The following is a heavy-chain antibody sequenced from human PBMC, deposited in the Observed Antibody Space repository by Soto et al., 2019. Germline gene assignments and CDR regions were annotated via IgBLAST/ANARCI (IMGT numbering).Heavy chain of an antibody. V-gene: IGHV1-8*01. J-gene: IGHJ4*02. Sequence: ASVKVSCQASGYTFTSYDINWVRQATGQALEWMGWMNTNSGNTGYAQKFQGRVTMTRNASISTAYMELSSLRSEDTAVYYCARVRLKGIAARPIDYWGQGTLDTVSS. CDR2: MNTNSGNT. CDR3: ARVRLKGIAARPIDY. D-gene: IGHD6-6*01. CDR1: GYTFTSYD.